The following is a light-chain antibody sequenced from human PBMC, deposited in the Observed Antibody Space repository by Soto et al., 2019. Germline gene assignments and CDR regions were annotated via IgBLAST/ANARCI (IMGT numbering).Light chain of an antibody. CDR1: QIVNSDY. CDR2: GAS. V-gene: IGKV3-20*01. CDR3: QQYVNSPGT. J-gene: IGKJ1*01. Sequence: EIVLTQSPGTLSLSPGERATLSCGASQIVNSDYFAWFQLKPGQAPRLLIYGASGRATGIPDRFSGSGSGTDFTLTINRLEPEDFAMYYCQQYVNSPGTFGQGSRIEIK.